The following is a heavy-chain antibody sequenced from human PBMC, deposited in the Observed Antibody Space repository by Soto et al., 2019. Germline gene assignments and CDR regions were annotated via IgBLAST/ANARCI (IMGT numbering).Heavy chain of an antibody. CDR1: GFSFNDYA. V-gene: IGHV3-23*01. CDR2: ISASGASI. CDR3: TKDWVVVSTIPHL. J-gene: IGHJ5*02. D-gene: IGHD5-12*01. Sequence: EEQLLQSGGGLVQPGGSLRLSCAASGFSFNDYAMSWIRQAPGKGLEWVSGISASGASIHYADSVKGRFIVSRDHSNNALYLQMSSLRVEDTAMYFCTKDWVVVSTIPHLWGQGTRVTVSS.